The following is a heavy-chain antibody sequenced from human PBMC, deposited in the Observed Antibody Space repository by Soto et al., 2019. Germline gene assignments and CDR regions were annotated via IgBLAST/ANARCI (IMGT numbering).Heavy chain of an antibody. J-gene: IGHJ4*02. CDR3: ARDDPRSSPGGSPKY. Sequence: GASVKVSCKASGYTFTSYGISCVRQAPGQGLEWMGWISAYNGNTNYAQKLQGRVTMTTDTSTSTAYMELRSLRSDDTAVYYCARDDPRSSPGGSPKYWGQGTLVTVSS. V-gene: IGHV1-18*01. CDR1: GYTFTSYG. CDR2: ISAYNGNT. D-gene: IGHD3-10*01.